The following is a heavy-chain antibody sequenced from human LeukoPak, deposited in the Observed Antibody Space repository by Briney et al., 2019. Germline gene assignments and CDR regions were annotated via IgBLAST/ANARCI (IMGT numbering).Heavy chain of an antibody. D-gene: IGHD6-19*01. V-gene: IGHV4-31*03. Sequence: SQTLSLTCTVSGGSIGNGGYFWTWLRQYQGKGLAWIGYIYDSVTTYYNPSLKSRVAISLDRSKNQFSLNLTSVTAADRAVYYCARERSSGWYRFWGQGILVAVSS. CDR1: GGSIGNGGYF. J-gene: IGHJ4*02. CDR3: ARERSSGWYRF. CDR2: IYDSVTT.